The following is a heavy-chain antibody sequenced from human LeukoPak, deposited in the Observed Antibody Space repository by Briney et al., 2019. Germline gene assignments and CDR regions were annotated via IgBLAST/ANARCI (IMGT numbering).Heavy chain of an antibody. V-gene: IGHV4-4*07. CDR1: GGSISSYY. CDR3: AREQRYNWNYRAFDI. J-gene: IGHJ3*02. CDR2: IYTSGST. Sequence: SETLSLTCTVSGGSISSYYWSWIRQPAGKGLEWIGRIYTSGSTNYNPSLKSRVTISVDTSKNQFSLKLSSVTAADTAVYYCAREQRYNWNYRAFDIWGQGTMVTVSS. D-gene: IGHD1-7*01.